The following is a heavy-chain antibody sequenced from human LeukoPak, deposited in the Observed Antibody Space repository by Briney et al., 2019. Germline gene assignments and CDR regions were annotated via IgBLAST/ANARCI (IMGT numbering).Heavy chain of an antibody. CDR1: GYVFVDYY. V-gene: IGHV1-2*02. D-gene: IGHD3-22*01. Sequence: GASVKVSCKASGYVFVDYYVHWVRQAPGQGLEWMGRINPNTGGTKYAQKFQGRVTVTADTSISTTYLELRSLSSDDTAVYYCARDPKNLYDSKFDYFHMDVWGKGATVTISS. J-gene: IGHJ6*03. CDR3: ARDPKNLYDSKFDYFHMDV. CDR2: INPNTGGT.